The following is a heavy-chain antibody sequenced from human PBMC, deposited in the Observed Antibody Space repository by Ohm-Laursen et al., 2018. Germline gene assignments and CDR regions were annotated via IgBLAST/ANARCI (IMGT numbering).Heavy chain of an antibody. CDR1: GFTFSNFW. D-gene: IGHD3-16*01. CDR2: ISGSGSTT. Sequence: GSLRLSCAASGFTFSNFWMNWIRQVPGKGLEWVSYISGSGSTTSYADSVKGRFTISRDIAKNSLYMQMISLRAEDTAIYHCARVPDYQVLKPYYYYGMDLWGHGTMVLVSS. J-gene: IGHJ6*02. V-gene: IGHV3-11*04. CDR3: ARVPDYQVLKPYYYYGMDL.